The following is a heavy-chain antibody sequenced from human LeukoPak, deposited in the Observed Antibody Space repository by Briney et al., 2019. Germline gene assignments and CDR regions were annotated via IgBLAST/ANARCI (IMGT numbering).Heavy chain of an antibody. CDR1: GLTVSSNY. J-gene: IGHJ5*02. CDR2: IYSGGST. V-gene: IGHV3-66*02. CDR3: ARGLENLDP. D-gene: IGHD3/OR15-3a*01. Sequence: GGSLGLSCAASGLTVSSNYLSWVRKAPGKGLEWVSVIYSGGSTYYADSVKGRFTISRDNSKNTLYLQMNSQRAEDTAVYYCARGLENLDPWGQGTLVTVSS.